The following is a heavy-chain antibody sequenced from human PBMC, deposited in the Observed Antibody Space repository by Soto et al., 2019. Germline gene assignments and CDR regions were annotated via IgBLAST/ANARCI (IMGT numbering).Heavy chain of an antibody. CDR3: ARQDCSGGTCYWFDP. J-gene: IGHJ5*02. V-gene: IGHV1-3*01. Sequence: ASVKVSCKGSGYTFTRYAIHWVRQAPGQRLEWMGWISVGNDNTKYSEKFQSRVTITIDTSASTAYMELSSLRSEDTAVYYCARQDCSGGTCYWFDPWGQGTLVTVSS. D-gene: IGHD2-15*01. CDR2: ISVGNDNT. CDR1: GYTFTRYA.